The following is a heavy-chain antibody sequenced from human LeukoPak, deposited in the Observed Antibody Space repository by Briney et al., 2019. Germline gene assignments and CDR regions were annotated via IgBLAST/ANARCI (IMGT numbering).Heavy chain of an antibody. CDR3: TRDHCRGDNCPSFDY. CDR1: GYTFTSFG. V-gene: IGHV1-18*04. Sequence: ASVKVSCKPSGYTFTSFGISWVRQAPGQGLGWMGWIGAYNGDTNYAQKFQGRVTMTTDTSTSTAYMDLRSLRSDDTAVYYCTRDHCRGDNCPSFDYWGQGTLVTVSS. J-gene: IGHJ4*02. CDR2: IGAYNGDT. D-gene: IGHD2-15*01.